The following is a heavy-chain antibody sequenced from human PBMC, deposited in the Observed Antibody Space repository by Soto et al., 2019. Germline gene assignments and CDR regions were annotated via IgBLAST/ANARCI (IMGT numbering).Heavy chain of an antibody. CDR2: INHVGGT. CDR1: GGFLSESP. J-gene: IGHJ5*02. CDR3: VRIRYQLPSSVLWLDP. D-gene: IGHD3-16*01. V-gene: IGHV4-34*01. Sequence: ASETLSHTRACSGGFLSESPWALIRPPPGKGLEWIGEINHVGGTNYNPSLKSRVTMSVDTSQNQFSLRLISVTAADTAMYFCVRIRYQLPSSVLWLDPWGQGTQVTVSS.